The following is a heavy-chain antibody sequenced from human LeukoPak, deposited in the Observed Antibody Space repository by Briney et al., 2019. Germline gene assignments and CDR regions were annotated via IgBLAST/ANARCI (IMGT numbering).Heavy chain of an antibody. Sequence: GGSLRLFCAASGFTFVSYAMSWVRQAPGKGLEWVSTLSGSGHNTFNADSVEGRFIISRDNYMHTLYLQMNSLRAEDTAVYFCAKDRYSNYVNAFDVWGQGTTVTVSS. D-gene: IGHD4-11*01. CDR3: AKDRYSNYVNAFDV. CDR2: LSGSGHNT. V-gene: IGHV3-23*01. CDR1: GFTFVSYA. J-gene: IGHJ3*01.